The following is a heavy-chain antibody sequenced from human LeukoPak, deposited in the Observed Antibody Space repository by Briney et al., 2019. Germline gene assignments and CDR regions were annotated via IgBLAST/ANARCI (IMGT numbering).Heavy chain of an antibody. J-gene: IGHJ4*02. CDR2: FSGSGGST. CDR1: GFAFSNYA. CDR3: AKYPPDATGTAFDY. Sequence: PGGSLRLSCAASGFAFSNYAMSWVRQAPGKGLEWVSTFSGSGGSTYYADSVKGRFTISRDNSKNTLYLQMNSLRAEDTAVYYCAKYPPDATGTAFDYWGQGTLVTVSS. V-gene: IGHV3-23*01. D-gene: IGHD6-13*01.